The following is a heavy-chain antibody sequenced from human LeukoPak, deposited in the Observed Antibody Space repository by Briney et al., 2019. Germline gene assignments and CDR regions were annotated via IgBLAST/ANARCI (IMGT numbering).Heavy chain of an antibody. CDR2: MNPNSGNT. Sequence: GASVKVSCKASGYTFTSYDINWVRRATGQGLEWMGWMNPNSGNTGYAQKFQGRVTMTRNTSISTAYMELSSLRSEDTAVYYCARGKTSGSYYGYFQHWGQGTLVTVSS. V-gene: IGHV1-8*01. CDR3: ARGKTSGSYYGYFQH. CDR1: GYTFTSYD. D-gene: IGHD1-26*01. J-gene: IGHJ1*01.